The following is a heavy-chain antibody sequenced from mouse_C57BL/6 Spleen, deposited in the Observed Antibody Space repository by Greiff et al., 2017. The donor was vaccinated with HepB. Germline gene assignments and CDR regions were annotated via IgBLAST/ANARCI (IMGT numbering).Heavy chain of an antibody. CDR3: TRDYSNYGYFDY. Sequence: EVQLQQSGTVLARPGASVKMSCKTSGYTFTSYWMHWVNQRPGQGLEWIGAIYPGNSDTSYNQKFKGKAKLTAVTSASTAYMELSSLTNEDSAVYYCTRDYSNYGYFDYWGQGTTLTVSS. D-gene: IGHD2-5*01. J-gene: IGHJ2*01. V-gene: IGHV1-5*01. CDR2: IYPGNSDT. CDR1: GYTFTSYW.